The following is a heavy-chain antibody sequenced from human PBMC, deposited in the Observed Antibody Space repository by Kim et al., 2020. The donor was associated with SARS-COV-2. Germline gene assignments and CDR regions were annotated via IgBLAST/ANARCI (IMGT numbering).Heavy chain of an antibody. CDR2: MNPNSGNT. J-gene: IGHJ5*02. Sequence: ASVKVSCKASGYTFTTYDINWVRQAPGQGLEWLGWMNPNSGNTGYAHKFQGRVTMTRDTSINTAYMELSSLNSDDPAVYYCARNPAKTGWFDPWGQGTLV. CDR1: GYTFTTYD. CDR3: ARNPAKTGWFDP. D-gene: IGHD2-2*01. V-gene: IGHV1-8*01.